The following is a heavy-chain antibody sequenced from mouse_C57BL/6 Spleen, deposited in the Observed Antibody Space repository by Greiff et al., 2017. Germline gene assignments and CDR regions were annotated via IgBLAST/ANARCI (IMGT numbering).Heavy chain of an antibody. CDR3: ARRQLSWFAY. V-gene: IGHV1-18*01. CDR2: INPNNGGT. CDR1: GYTFTDYN. J-gene: IGHJ3*01. D-gene: IGHD6-1*01. Sequence: EVQLQQSGPELVKPGASVKIPCKASGYTFTDYNMDWVKQSHGKSLEWIGDINPNNGGTIYNQKFKGKATLTVDKSSSTAYMELRSLTSEDTSVYYCARRQLSWFAYWGQGTLVTVSA.